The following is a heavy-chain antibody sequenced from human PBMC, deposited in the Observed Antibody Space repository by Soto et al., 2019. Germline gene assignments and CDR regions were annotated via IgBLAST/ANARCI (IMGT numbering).Heavy chain of an antibody. CDR2: ISYDGSNK. J-gene: IGHJ6*02. CDR3: AKDLSRAAAGYYYGMDV. CDR1: GFTFSSYG. V-gene: IGHV3-30*18. D-gene: IGHD6-13*01. Sequence: QVQLVESGGGVVQPGRSLRLSCAASGFTFSSYGMHWVRQAPGKGLEWVAVISYDGSNKYYADSVKGRFTISRDNSKNTLYLQMSSLRAEDTAVYYCAKDLSRAAAGYYYGMDVWGQGTTVTVSS.